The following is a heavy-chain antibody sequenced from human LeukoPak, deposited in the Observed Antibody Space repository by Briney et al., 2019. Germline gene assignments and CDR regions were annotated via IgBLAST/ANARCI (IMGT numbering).Heavy chain of an antibody. Sequence: GGSLGLSCAASGFTFSSYSMNWVRQAPGKGLEWVSSISSSSSYIYYADSVKGRFTISRDNAKNSLYLQMNSLRAEDTAVYYCAREFGYCSGGSCYSLGYYFDYWGQGTLVTVSS. CDR3: AREFGYCSGGSCYSLGYYFDY. CDR2: ISSSSSYI. CDR1: GFTFSSYS. J-gene: IGHJ4*02. D-gene: IGHD2-15*01. V-gene: IGHV3-21*01.